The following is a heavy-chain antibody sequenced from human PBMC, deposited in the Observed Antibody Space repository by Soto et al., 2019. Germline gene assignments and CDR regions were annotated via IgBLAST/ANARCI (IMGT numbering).Heavy chain of an antibody. CDR1: GYTFTSYA. D-gene: IGHD4-4*01. V-gene: IGHV1-3*01. Sequence: ASVKVSCKASGYTFTSYAMHWVRQAPGQRLEWMGWINAGNGNTKYSQKFQGRVTITRDTSASTAYMELSSLRSEDTAVYYCARDGGSNYVRFWFDPWGQGTLVTVSS. CDR3: ARDGGSNYVRFWFDP. CDR2: INAGNGNT. J-gene: IGHJ5*02.